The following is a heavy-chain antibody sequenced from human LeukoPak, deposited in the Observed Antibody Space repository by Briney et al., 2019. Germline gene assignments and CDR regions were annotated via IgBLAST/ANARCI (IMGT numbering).Heavy chain of an antibody. J-gene: IGHJ2*01. D-gene: IGHD1-26*01. CDR3: ARGRGATGYWYFDL. CDR1: GGSFSGYY. V-gene: IGHV4-34*01. CDR2: INHSGST. Sequence: SETLSLTCAVYGGSFSGYYWSWIRQPPGKGLGWIGEINHSGSTNYNPSLKSRVTISVDTSKNQFSLKLSSVTAADTAVYYCARGRGATGYWYFDLWGRGTLVTVSS.